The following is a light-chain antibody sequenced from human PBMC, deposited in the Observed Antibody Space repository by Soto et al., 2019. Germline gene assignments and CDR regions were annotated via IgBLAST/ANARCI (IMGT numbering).Light chain of an antibody. CDR1: QSFRGL. CDR3: QQRHMWPIT. Sequence: EVVLTQSPVTLSLSPGERATLSCRASQSFRGLLAWYQQKPGQAPRLLIYDAYNRATGIPPRFSGSGSGTGFTLTISSLEPEDAAVYYCQQRHMWPITFGQGTRLEMK. V-gene: IGKV3-11*01. CDR2: DAY. J-gene: IGKJ5*01.